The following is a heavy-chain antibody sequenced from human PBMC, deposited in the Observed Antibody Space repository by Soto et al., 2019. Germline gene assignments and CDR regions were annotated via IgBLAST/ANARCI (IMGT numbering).Heavy chain of an antibody. D-gene: IGHD2-15*01. CDR3: VVGQYLAWSPY. CDR2: IYYTGAGGT. J-gene: IGHJ4*02. V-gene: IGHV4-39*01. Sequence: TSETLSLTCTVSGGSISRSNYCWIRQPPGKGLEWIGCIYYTGAGGTYYNPSLKSRVIISVDTSKNQFSLKLSSVTAADTAVYYCVVGQYLAWSPYWGQGTLVTVSS. CDR1: GGSISRSNY.